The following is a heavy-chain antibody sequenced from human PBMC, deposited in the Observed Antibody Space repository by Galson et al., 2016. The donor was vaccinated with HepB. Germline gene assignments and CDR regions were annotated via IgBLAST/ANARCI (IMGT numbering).Heavy chain of an antibody. CDR2: IFGGGDT. J-gene: IGHJ4*02. V-gene: IGHV3-66*01. CDR1: GFTVSDSY. CDR3: TRDGQTTMDY. D-gene: IGHD5-24*01. Sequence: SLRLSCAASGFTVSDSYMSWVRQAPGKGLEWVSAIFGGGDTYYADSVRGRFTISRDNSKNTLSLQMHSLRAEDTAVYYCTRDGQTTMDYWGQGTLVTVSS.